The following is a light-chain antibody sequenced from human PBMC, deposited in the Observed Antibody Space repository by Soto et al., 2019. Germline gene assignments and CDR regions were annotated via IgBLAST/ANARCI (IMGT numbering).Light chain of an antibody. CDR3: QQSFSAPLT. J-gene: IGKJ4*01. CDR2: AAS. Sequence: DIQMTQSPSSLSASVGDRVSITCRASQSIGNSLNWYQQRPGKAPRLLIYAASNLHSGVPSRFSGSGSGSDFTLSIGSLQREDFATYYCQQSFSAPLTFGGGIKVDIK. V-gene: IGKV1-39*01. CDR1: QSIGNS.